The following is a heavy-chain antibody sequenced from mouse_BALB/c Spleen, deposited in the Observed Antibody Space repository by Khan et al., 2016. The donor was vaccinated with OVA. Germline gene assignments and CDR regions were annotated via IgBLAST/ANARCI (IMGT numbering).Heavy chain of an antibody. CDR1: GYSITSDYA. V-gene: IGHV3-2*02. CDR3: ARDGSRYNYSMDY. D-gene: IGHD2-3*01. Sequence: EVQLQESGPGLVKPSQSLSLTCTVTGYSITSDYAWNWIRPLPGNKLEWMGYISSSGSTNYNPPLKSRIPITRDTSKNQFFLQLNSVTTEDTATYYCARDGSRYNYSMDYWGQGTSVTVSS. CDR2: ISSSGST. J-gene: IGHJ4*01.